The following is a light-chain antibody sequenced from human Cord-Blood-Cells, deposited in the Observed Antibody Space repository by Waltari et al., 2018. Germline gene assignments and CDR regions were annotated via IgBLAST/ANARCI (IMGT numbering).Light chain of an antibody. Sequence: QSALTQPPSASGSPGQSVTISCTGTSSDVGGYNYVSWYQQHPGKAPKLMIHEVSKRPSGVPDRFSCSKSGNTASLTVSGLQAEDEADYYCSSYAGSNNYVFGTGTKVTVL. CDR3: SSYAGSNNYV. V-gene: IGLV2-8*01. CDR1: SSDVGGYNY. J-gene: IGLJ1*01. CDR2: EVS.